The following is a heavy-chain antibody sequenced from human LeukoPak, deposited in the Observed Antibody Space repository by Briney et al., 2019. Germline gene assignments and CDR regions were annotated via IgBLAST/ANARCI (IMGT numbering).Heavy chain of an antibody. CDR3: ARDRRTYYDFWSGPYDAFDI. V-gene: IGHV4-39*07. J-gene: IGHJ3*02. Sequence: PSETLSLTCTVSGGSISSSSYYWGWIRQPPGKGLEWIGSIYYSGSTYYNPSLKSRVTISVDTSKNQLSLKLSSVTAADTAVYYCARDRRTYYDFWSGPYDAFDIWGQGTMVTVSS. D-gene: IGHD3-3*01. CDR1: GGSISSSSYY. CDR2: IYYSGST.